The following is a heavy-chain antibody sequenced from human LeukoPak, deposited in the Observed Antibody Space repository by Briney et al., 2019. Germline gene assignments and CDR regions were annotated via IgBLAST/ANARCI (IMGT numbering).Heavy chain of an antibody. V-gene: IGHV5-51*01. J-gene: IGHJ4*02. CDR1: GYYFTSYW. CDR3: ARRVTVAGITHFDY. CDR2: IYPDDSDA. Sequence: GESLRISCQGSGYYFTSYWIGWVRQMPGKGLEWMGIIYPDDSDARYSPSFQGQVTISADKSIKTAYLQWSSLKASDTAMYYCARRVTVAGITHFDYWGQGTLVTVSS. D-gene: IGHD6-19*01.